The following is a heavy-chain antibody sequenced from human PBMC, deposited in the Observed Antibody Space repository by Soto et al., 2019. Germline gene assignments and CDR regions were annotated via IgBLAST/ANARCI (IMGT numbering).Heavy chain of an antibody. D-gene: IGHD3-16*01. CDR3: ALHLDVNMGELYFVPQFDY. V-gene: IGHV3-53*01. Sequence: GGSLRLSCAASGFTVSSNYMSWVRQAPGKGLEWVSVIYSGGSTYYADSVKGRFTISRDNSKNTLYLQMNSLRAEDTAVYYCALHLDVNMGELYFVPQFDYWGQGTLVTVSS. J-gene: IGHJ4*02. CDR1: GFTVSSNY. CDR2: IYSGGST.